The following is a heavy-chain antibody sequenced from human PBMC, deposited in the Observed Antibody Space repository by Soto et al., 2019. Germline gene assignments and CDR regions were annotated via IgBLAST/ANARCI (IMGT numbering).Heavy chain of an antibody. CDR3: AKDAPGHSYSSGFDV. Sequence: GESLKISCAGYGFIFSNYALHWVRQAPGSGLEWVSVISASGASTSYADTVKGRFTISRDNFKNTLYLQMNSLRAEDSAIYYCAKDAPGHSYSSGFDVWGQGTMVTVSS. J-gene: IGHJ3*01. CDR1: GFIFSNYA. CDR2: ISASGAST. D-gene: IGHD3-22*01. V-gene: IGHV3-23*01.